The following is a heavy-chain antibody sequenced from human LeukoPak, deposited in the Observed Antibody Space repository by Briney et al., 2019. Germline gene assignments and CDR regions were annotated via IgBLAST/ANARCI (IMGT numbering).Heavy chain of an antibody. D-gene: IGHD3-10*01. J-gene: IGHJ4*02. Sequence: PGGSLRLSCAASGFTFSNYAMSLVRQAPGKGLEWVSSISAIGENTYYADSVKGRLTIYRDNSKNTLYLQMNSLRAEDTAVYYCARAPRRFRGIIITPLYYFDYWGEGTLVTVTS. CDR1: GFTFSNYA. CDR3: ARAPRRFRGIIITPLYYFDY. CDR2: ISAIGENT. V-gene: IGHV3-23*01.